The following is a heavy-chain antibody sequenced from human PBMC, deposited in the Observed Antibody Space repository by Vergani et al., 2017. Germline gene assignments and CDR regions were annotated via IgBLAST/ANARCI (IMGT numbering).Heavy chain of an antibody. CDR3: ARDRFPIVVVPAAQGWFDP. CDR2: IKQDGSEK. Sequence: EVQLVESGGGLVQPGGSLRLSCAASGFTFSSYWMSWVRQAPGKGLEWVANIKQDGSEKYYVDSVKGRFTISRDNAKNSLYLQMNSLRDEDTTVYYCARDRFPIVVVPAAQGWFDPWGQGTLVTVSS. CDR1: GFTFSSYW. J-gene: IGHJ5*02. D-gene: IGHD2-2*01. V-gene: IGHV3-7*01.